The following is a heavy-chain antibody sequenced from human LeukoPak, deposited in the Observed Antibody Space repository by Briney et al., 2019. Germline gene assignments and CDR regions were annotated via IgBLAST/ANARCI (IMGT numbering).Heavy chain of an antibody. CDR2: ISNSGSSI. Sequence: GGSLRLSCAASGFTFSSYDMNWVRQAPGKERERISYISNSGSSIFYAYSVKGRFTVSRDNAKNSLYLQMNSLRAEDPAVYYCASEPTASETRDSWGQGTLVTVSS. V-gene: IGHV3-48*03. CDR1: GFTFSSYD. J-gene: IGHJ4*02. D-gene: IGHD2-2*01. CDR3: ASEPTASETRDS.